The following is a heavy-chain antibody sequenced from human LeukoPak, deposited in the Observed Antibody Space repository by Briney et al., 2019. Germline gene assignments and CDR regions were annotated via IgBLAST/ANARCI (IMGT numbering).Heavy chain of an antibody. D-gene: IGHD1-26*01. CDR1: GDSISSYY. V-gene: IGHV4-59*08. CDR2: IYYSGNT. J-gene: IGHJ4*02. Sequence: SETLSLTCTVSGDSISSYYWSWIRQPPGKGLEWIGYIYYSGNTSYNPSLKSQVTISIDTSENQFSLKLSSVTAADTAVYYCARLGSYCFDCRGQGTLVTVSS. CDR3: ARLGSYCFDC.